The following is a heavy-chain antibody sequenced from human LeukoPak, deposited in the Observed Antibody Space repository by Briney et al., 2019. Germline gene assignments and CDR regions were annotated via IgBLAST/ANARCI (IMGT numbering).Heavy chain of an antibody. J-gene: IGHJ1*01. CDR1: GFTVSSNY. CDR2: IRYDGSNK. V-gene: IGHV3-30*02. CDR3: ARDTGYCSSTSCPLQH. D-gene: IGHD2-2*01. Sequence: GGSLRLSCAASGFTVSSNYMSWVRQAPGKGLEWVAFIRYDGSNKYYADSVKGRFTISRDNAKNSLYLQMNSLRAEDTAVYYCARDTGYCSSTSCPLQHWGQGTLVTVSS.